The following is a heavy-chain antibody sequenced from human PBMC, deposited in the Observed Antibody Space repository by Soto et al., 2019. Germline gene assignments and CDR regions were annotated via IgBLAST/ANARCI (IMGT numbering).Heavy chain of an antibody. CDR3: ARGGYNYDWFDP. V-gene: IGHV4-59*01. D-gene: IGHD5-12*01. J-gene: IGHJ5*02. CDR1: GGSIGSYY. CDR2: IYYSGST. Sequence: SETLSLTCTVSGGSIGSYYWSWIRQPPGKGLEWIGYIYYSGSTNYNPSLKSRVTISVDTSKNQFSLKLSSVTAADTAVYYCARGGYNYDWFDPWGQGTLVTVSS.